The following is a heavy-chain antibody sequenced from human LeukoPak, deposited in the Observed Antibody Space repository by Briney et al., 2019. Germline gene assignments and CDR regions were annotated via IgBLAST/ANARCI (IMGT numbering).Heavy chain of an antibody. V-gene: IGHV3-74*01. CDR2: IRTDGLET. Sequence: GGSLRLSCEASGFAFNNYWMHWVRQAPGKGLVWVSRIRTDGLETSYADSVKGRFTVSRDNAKNSLYLQMNSLRAEDTAVYYCARGSDYDILTGTVTFDYWGQGTLVTVSS. CDR1: GFAFNNYW. J-gene: IGHJ4*02. CDR3: ARGSDYDILTGTVTFDY. D-gene: IGHD3-9*01.